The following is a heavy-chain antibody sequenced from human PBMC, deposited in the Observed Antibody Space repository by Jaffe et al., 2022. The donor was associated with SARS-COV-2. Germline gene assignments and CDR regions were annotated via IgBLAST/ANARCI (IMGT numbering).Heavy chain of an antibody. CDR1: GFTFSSYG. D-gene: IGHD3-9*01. J-gene: IGHJ6*02. Sequence: QVQLVESGGGVVQPGRSLRLSCAASGFTFSSYGMHWVRQAPGKGLEWVAVISYDGSNKYYADSVKGRFTISRDNSKNTLYLQMNSLRAEDTAVYYCAKEHSPLFRPKAPCMDVWGQGTTVTVSS. V-gene: IGHV3-30*18. CDR3: AKEHSPLFRPKAPCMDV. CDR2: ISYDGSNK.